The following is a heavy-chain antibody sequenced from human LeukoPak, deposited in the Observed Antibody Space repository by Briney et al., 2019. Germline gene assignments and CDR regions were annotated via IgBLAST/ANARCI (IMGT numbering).Heavy chain of an antibody. V-gene: IGHV3-23*01. CDR1: GFTFSSSA. Sequence: GGSLRLSCAASGFTFSSSAMSWVRQAPGKGLEWVSAISNNGGYTYYADSVQGRFTISRDTSKSTLCLQMNSLRAEDTAVYYCAKQLGYCSDGSCYFPYWGQGTLVTVSS. CDR2: ISNNGGYT. D-gene: IGHD2-15*01. CDR3: AKQLGYCSDGSCYFPY. J-gene: IGHJ4*02.